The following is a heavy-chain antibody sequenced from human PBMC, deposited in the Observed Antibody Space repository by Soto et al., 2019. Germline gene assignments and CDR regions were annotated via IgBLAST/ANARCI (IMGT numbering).Heavy chain of an antibody. J-gene: IGHJ4*02. CDR3: ARGVLVTAASRSDFDN. CDR1: GGTFSSYA. Sequence: SVKVSCKASGGTFSSYAIRWVRQATGQGLEWMGGIIPIFGTANYAQKFQGRVTITADESTSTAYMELSSLRSEDTAVYYCARGVLVTAASRSDFDNWGQGTLVTVSS. CDR2: IIPIFGTA. D-gene: IGHD2-2*01. V-gene: IGHV1-69*01.